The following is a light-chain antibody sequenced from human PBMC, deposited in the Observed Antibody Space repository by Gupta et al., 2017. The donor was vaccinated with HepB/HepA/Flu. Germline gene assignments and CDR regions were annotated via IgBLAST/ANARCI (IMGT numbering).Light chain of an antibody. J-gene: IGKJ2*01. V-gene: IGKV2-30*02. CDR2: RGS. Sequence: EVVMTHSPLSRPVTLGQPASISCNSSQSLGHNGRDTLLDYFQQSPGQSRRRLIYRGSNPDSGLPDRISGGASGAYITLRISMVAAEDVVVYCCSREKYRPYTFGQGTKLEIK. CDR3: SREKYRPYT. CDR1: QSLGHNGRDTL.